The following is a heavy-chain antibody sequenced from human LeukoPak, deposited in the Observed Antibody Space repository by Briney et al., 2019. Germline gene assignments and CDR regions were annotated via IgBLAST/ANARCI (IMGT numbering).Heavy chain of an antibody. CDR1: GFAFSNYE. CDR3: VRVRYCSSTNCHGGWFDP. CDR2: ISPSGGTI. D-gene: IGHD2-2*01. J-gene: IGHJ5*02. V-gene: IGHV3-48*03. Sequence: GGSLRLSCAASGFAFSNYEMNWVRQAPGRGLEWVSYISPSGGTITYADSVKGRFTISRDNAKNSLYLQMNSLGAEDTAVYYCVRVRYCSSTNCHGGWFDPWGQGTLVTVSS.